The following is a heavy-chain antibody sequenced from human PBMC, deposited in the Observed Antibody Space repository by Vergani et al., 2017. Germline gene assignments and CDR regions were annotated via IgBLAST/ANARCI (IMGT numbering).Heavy chain of an antibody. CDR3: ARVPINDFLFDY. J-gene: IGHJ4*02. D-gene: IGHD2-2*01. Sequence: EVQLLESGGDLVQPGGSLRLSCAASGFTFNHYAMNWVRQAPGKGLEWVSGISGSGGSTYYADSVKGRFTISRDNSKNTLYLQMNSLRAEDTAVYYCARVPINDFLFDYWGQGTLVTVSS. V-gene: IGHV3-23*01. CDR1: GFTFNHYA. CDR2: ISGSGGST.